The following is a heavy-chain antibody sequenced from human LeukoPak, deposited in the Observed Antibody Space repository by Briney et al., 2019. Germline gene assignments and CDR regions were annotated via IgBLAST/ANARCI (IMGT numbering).Heavy chain of an antibody. Sequence: GGSLRLSCAASGFTLDDYAMHWVRQAPGKGLEWVSGISCNSGSIEYADSVKGRFTISRDNAKNSLYLQMNSLRAEDTALYYCAKDDSYGGNSNFDYWGQGTLVTVSS. J-gene: IGHJ4*02. V-gene: IGHV3-9*01. CDR2: ISCNSGSI. D-gene: IGHD4-23*01. CDR3: AKDDSYGGNSNFDY. CDR1: GFTLDDYA.